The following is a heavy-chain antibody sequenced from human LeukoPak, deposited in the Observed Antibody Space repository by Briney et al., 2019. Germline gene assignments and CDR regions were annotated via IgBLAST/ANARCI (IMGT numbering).Heavy chain of an antibody. D-gene: IGHD3-3*01. V-gene: IGHV3-23*01. CDR2: ISGSGGST. J-gene: IGHJ4*02. CDR1: GFTFSSYA. Sequence: GGSLRLSCAASGFTFSSYAMSWVRQAPGKGLEWVSAISGSGGSTYYADSVKGRFTISRDNSKNTLYLQMNSLRAEDTAVYYCARDSGLYDFWSGFDYWGQGTLVTVSS. CDR3: ARDSGLYDFWSGFDY.